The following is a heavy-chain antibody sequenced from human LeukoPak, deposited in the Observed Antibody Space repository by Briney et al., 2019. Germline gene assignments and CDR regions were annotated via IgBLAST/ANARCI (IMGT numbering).Heavy chain of an antibody. J-gene: IGHJ3*02. CDR3: ARGGEDANAFDI. CDR1: GGSFSGYY. V-gene: IGHV4-34*01. CDR2: INHSGST. Sequence: SETLSLTCAVYGGSFSGYYWSWIRQPPGKGLEWIGEINHSGSTNYNPSLKSRVTISVDTSKNQFSLKLSSVTAADTAVYYCARGGEDANAFDIWGQGTMVTVSS.